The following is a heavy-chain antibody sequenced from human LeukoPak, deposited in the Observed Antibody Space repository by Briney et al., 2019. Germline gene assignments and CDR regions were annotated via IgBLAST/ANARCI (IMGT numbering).Heavy chain of an antibody. CDR2: IYYSGST. V-gene: IGHV4-39*07. Sequence: SETLSLTCTVSGGSISSGTYYWGWIRQSLGKVLEWIGNIYYSGSTKYNPSLKSRVTISVDTSKNQFSLKLSSVTAADTAVYYCARGGITIFYNWFDPWGQGTLVTVSS. D-gene: IGHD3-9*01. CDR1: GGSISSGTYY. CDR3: ARGGITIFYNWFDP. J-gene: IGHJ5*02.